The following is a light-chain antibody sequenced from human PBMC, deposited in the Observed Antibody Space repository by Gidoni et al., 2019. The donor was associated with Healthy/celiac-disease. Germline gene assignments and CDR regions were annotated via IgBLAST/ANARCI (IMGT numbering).Light chain of an antibody. V-gene: IGLV3-21*04. CDR1: NIGSKS. CDR3: QVWDSSSDHRDVV. J-gene: IGLJ2*01. CDR2: YDS. Sequence: SYVLTQPPSVSVAPGKTARITCGGNNIGSKSVHWYQQKPGKAPVLVIYYDSDRPSGIPERFSGSNSGNTATLTISRVEAGDEADYYCQVWDSSSDHRDVVFGGGTKLTVL.